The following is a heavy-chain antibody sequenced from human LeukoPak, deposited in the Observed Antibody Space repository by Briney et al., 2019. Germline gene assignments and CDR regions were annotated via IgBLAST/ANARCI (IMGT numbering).Heavy chain of an antibody. CDR1: GFTFSDSY. V-gene: IGHV3-11*01. CDR3: AKEDYYVSGSYRDFDY. D-gene: IGHD3-10*01. Sequence: GGSLRLSCAASGFTFSDSYTSWIRQAPGKGLEWLSYISSSGSSISYADSVKGRFTISRDNSKNTLYLQMNSLRAEDTAVYYCAKEDYYVSGSYRDFDYWGQGTLVTVSS. CDR2: ISSSGSSI. J-gene: IGHJ4*02.